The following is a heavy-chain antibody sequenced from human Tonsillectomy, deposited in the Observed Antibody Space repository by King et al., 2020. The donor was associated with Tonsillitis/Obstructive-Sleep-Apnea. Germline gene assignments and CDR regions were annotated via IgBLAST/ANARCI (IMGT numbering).Heavy chain of an antibody. V-gene: IGHV1-18*01. CDR1: GYSFASYG. J-gene: IGHJ3*02. D-gene: IGHD6-19*01. CDR3: ARGMGLVPYDAFNI. Sequence: QLVQSGAEVKKPGASVKVSCKTSGYSFASYGISWVRQAPGQGLEWMGWISAYNGNTNYAQKLQGRVTMATDTSTTTAYMELRSLRSDDTAMYYCARGMGLVPYDAFNIWGQGTMVTVSS. CDR2: ISAYNGNT.